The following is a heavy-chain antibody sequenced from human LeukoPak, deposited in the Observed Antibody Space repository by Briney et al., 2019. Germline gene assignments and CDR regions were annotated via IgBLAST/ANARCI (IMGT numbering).Heavy chain of an antibody. CDR1: GGSFSGYY. J-gene: IGHJ4*02. Sequence: SETLSLTCAVYGGSFSGYYWSWIRQPPGKGREWIGEINHSGSTNYNPSLKSRVTISVDTSKNQFSLKLGSVTAADTAVYYCARARRSGLFDYWGQGTLVTVSS. CDR2: INHSGST. V-gene: IGHV4-34*01. D-gene: IGHD3-10*01. CDR3: ARARRSGLFDY.